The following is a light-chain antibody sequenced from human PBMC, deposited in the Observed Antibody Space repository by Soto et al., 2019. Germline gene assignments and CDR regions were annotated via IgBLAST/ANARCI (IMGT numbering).Light chain of an antibody. V-gene: IGLV2-11*01. CDR2: DVS. CDR3: SSYTSSSTLD. Sequence: QSVLAQPRSVSGSPGQSVTISCTGTSSDVGGYNYVSWYQQHPGKAPKLMIYDVSKRPSGVPDRFSGSKSGNTASLTISGLQAEDEADYYCSSYTSSSTLDFGTGTKVTVL. CDR1: SSDVGGYNY. J-gene: IGLJ1*01.